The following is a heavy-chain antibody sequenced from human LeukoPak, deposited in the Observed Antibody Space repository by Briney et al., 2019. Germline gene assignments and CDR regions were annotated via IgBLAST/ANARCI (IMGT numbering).Heavy chain of an antibody. Sequence: GGSLRLSCAASGFTFDAYGMSWVRQAPGKGLEWVSCINWNGGSTGYADSVKGRFTISRDNAKNSLYLQMNSLRAEDTALYYCARVYGHYEGLTDFWGQGTLVSVSS. CDR2: INWNGGST. D-gene: IGHD4-17*01. CDR1: GFTFDAYG. J-gene: IGHJ4*02. V-gene: IGHV3-20*04. CDR3: ARVYGHYEGLTDF.